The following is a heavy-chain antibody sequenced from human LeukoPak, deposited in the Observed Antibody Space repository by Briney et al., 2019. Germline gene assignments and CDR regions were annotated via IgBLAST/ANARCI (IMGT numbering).Heavy chain of an antibody. CDR1: GFTFSSYS. J-gene: IGHJ3*02. CDR2: ISASGGST. CDR3: AIDQRTSSIKGAFDI. Sequence: PGGSLRLSCAASGFTFSSYSMTWVRQAPGKGLEWVSGISASGGSTYYAASVKVRFTVSRDKSRNTLSMQMDSLGAEDTAVYYCAIDQRTSSIKGAFDIWGQGTMVTVSS. V-gene: IGHV3-23*01. D-gene: IGHD2-2*01.